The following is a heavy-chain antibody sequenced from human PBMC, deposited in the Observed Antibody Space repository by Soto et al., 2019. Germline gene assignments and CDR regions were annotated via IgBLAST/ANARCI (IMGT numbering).Heavy chain of an antibody. CDR3: VRELGLAY. V-gene: IGHV3-7*03. CDR2: INKDGSQK. CDR1: GFTLSNYW. Sequence: PGGSLRLSCAASGFTLSNYWMTWVRQAPWKGLEWVANINKDGSQKNYVDSVKGRFTIARDNGQNSLSLQINSLRVEDTAVYYCVRELGLAYWGQGALVTVSS. J-gene: IGHJ4*02. D-gene: IGHD7-27*01.